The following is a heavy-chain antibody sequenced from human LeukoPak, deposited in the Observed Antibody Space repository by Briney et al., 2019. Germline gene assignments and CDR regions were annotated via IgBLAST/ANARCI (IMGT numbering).Heavy chain of an antibody. D-gene: IGHD3-10*01. J-gene: IGHJ5*02. Sequence: DSVKGRFTISKDSSKDTVYLQMNSLRAEDTAVYYCANLEITMIRGPWGQGTLVTVSS. CDR3: ANLEITMIRGP. V-gene: IGHV3-23*01.